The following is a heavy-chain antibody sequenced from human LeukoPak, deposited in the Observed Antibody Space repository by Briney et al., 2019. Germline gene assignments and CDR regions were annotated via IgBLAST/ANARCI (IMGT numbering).Heavy chain of an antibody. V-gene: IGHV3-23*01. J-gene: IGHJ5*02. CDR1: GFTFSSYG. CDR2: ISGSGGST. D-gene: IGHD6-25*01. Sequence: PGGSLRLSCAASGFTFSSYGMSWVRQAPGKGLEWVSAISGSGGSTYYADSVKGRFTISRDNAKNSMYLQMNSLRAEDTAVYYCARSLIAATPDWFDPWGQGTLVTVSS. CDR3: ARSLIAATPDWFDP.